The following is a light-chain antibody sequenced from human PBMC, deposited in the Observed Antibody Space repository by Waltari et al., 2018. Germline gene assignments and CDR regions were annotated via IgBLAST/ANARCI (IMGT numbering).Light chain of an antibody. CDR3: QQYSTYSRT. Sequence: DIQMTQSPSTLSASVGDRITVTCRASQSVSGWLAWYQQKPGKAPNLLIYKASSLESGVPSRFSGSGSWTEFTLTISSLQPDDFATYYCQQYSTYSRTFGQGTKVEIK. CDR2: KAS. J-gene: IGKJ1*01. CDR1: QSVSGW. V-gene: IGKV1-5*03.